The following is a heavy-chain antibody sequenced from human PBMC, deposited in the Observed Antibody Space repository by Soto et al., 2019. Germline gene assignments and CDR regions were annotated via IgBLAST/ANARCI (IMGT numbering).Heavy chain of an antibody. Sequence: ESVGGVVQPGRSLRLSCAASGFTFSSYGMHWVRQAPGKGLEWVAVISYDGSNKYYADSVKGRFTISRDNSKNTLYLQMNSLRAEDTAVYYCAKGNGFDYWGQGTLVTVSS. CDR1: GFTFSSYG. CDR3: AKGNGFDY. J-gene: IGHJ4*02. V-gene: IGHV3-30*18. CDR2: ISYDGSNK.